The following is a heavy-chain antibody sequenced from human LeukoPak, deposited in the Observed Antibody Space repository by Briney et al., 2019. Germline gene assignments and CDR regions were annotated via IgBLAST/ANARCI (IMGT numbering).Heavy chain of an antibody. CDR2: IYPGDSDT. CDR1: GYSFTSYW. CDR3: ARRNDFWSGYYRVPYYYGMDV. V-gene: IGHV5-51*01. D-gene: IGHD3-3*01. Sequence: GESLKISCKGSGYSFTSYWIGWVRQMPGKGQEWMGIIYPGDSDTRYSPSFQGQVTISADKSISTAYLQWSSLKASDTAMYYCARRNDFWSGYYRVPYYYGMDVWGQGTTVTVSS. J-gene: IGHJ6*02.